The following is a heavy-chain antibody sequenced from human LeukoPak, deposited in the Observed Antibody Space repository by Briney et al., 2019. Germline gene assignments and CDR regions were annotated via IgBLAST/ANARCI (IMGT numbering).Heavy chain of an antibody. Sequence: GGSLRLSCAASGFTFDDYAMHWVRQAPGKGLEWVSGISWNSGSIGYADSVKGRFTISRDNAKNSLYLQMNSLRAEDTALYYCASGEGGYWGQRTLVTVSS. V-gene: IGHV3-9*01. CDR1: GFTFDDYA. CDR2: ISWNSGSI. J-gene: IGHJ4*02. D-gene: IGHD2-15*01. CDR3: ASGEGGY.